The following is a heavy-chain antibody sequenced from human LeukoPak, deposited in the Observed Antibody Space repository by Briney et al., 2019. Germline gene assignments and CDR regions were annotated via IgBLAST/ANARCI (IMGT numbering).Heavy chain of an antibody. CDR3: ASLGYCSSTSCYGLDY. J-gene: IGHJ4*02. CDR1: GFTFSSYS. V-gene: IGHV3-21*01. Sequence: GGSLRLSCAASGFTFSSYSMNWVRQAPGKGLEWVSSISSSSYIYYADSVKGRFTISRDNAKNSLYLQMNSLRAEDTAVYYCASLGYCSSTSCYGLDYWGQGTLVTVSS. CDR2: ISSSSYI. D-gene: IGHD2-2*01.